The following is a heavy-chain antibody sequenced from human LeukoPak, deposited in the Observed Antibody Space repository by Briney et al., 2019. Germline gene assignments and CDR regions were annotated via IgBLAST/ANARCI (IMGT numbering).Heavy chain of an antibody. CDR3: AKFNGLRQYYYGMDV. Sequence: PGGSLRLSCAASGCTFSSYAMSWVRQAPGKGLDWVSAISGSGGSTYYADSVKGRFNISRDNSKNTLYLQMNSRRAEDTAVYYCAKFNGLRQYYYGMDVWGQGTTVTVSS. J-gene: IGHJ6*02. D-gene: IGHD5-12*01. V-gene: IGHV3-23*01. CDR1: GCTFSSYA. CDR2: ISGSGGST.